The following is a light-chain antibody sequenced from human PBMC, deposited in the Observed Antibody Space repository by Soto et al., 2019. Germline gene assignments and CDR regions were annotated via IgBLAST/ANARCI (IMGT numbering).Light chain of an antibody. CDR2: EVS. Sequence: QSALTQPPSASGSPGQSVTISCTGTSSDVGGYNYVSWYQQHPGKAPKLMIYEVSKRPSGVPDRFSGSKSGNTASLTVSGLQAEEEADYYCSSYAGSNAYVFGTGTKVTVL. CDR1: SSDVGGYNY. J-gene: IGLJ1*01. CDR3: SSYAGSNAYV. V-gene: IGLV2-8*01.